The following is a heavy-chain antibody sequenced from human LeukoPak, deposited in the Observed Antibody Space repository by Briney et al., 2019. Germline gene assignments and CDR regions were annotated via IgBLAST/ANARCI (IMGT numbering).Heavy chain of an antibody. V-gene: IGHV3-23*01. Sequence: GGSLRLSCAAPGFTFSVAARTWVRQAPGKGLEWVSLIGASGESTYYAVSVKGRFTISRDNAKNTLSLQMNSLRVEDTAMYFCAKDIQLSTWGLGTMVTVSS. D-gene: IGHD5-24*01. CDR3: AKDIQLST. CDR1: GFTFSVAA. CDR2: IGASGEST. J-gene: IGHJ3*01.